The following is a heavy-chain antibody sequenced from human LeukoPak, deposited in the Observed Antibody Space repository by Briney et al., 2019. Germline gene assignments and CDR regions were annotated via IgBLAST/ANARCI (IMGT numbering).Heavy chain of an antibody. J-gene: IGHJ5*02. CDR2: INHSGST. V-gene: IGHV4-34*01. D-gene: IGHD3-10*01. CDR1: GGSLSNYY. Sequence: SETLSLTCAVYGGSLSNYYWSWIRQPPGKGLEWIGEINHSGSTKYNPSLKSRVTISVDMSKNQFSLELSSVTAADTAVYYCARGPASGSTFAWFDPWGQGTLVTVSS. CDR3: ARGPASGSTFAWFDP.